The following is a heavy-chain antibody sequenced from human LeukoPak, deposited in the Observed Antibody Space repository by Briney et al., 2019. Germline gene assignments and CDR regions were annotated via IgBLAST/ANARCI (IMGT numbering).Heavy chain of an antibody. J-gene: IGHJ4*02. V-gene: IGHV5-51*01. CDR2: IYPADSVT. D-gene: IGHD3-10*01. CDR3: ARQSRDGSKTRGYYFDY. Sequence: GESLQISCQVSGYTFTNYWIGWVRQLPGKGLESMGIIYPADSVTTYSPSFQAHVTISADKSISTVYLQWSSLKASDTAMYYCARQSRDGSKTRGYYFDYWGQGTLVTVS. CDR1: GYTFTNYW.